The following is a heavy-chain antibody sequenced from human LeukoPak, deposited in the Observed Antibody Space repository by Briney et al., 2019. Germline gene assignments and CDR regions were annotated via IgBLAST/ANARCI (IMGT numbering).Heavy chain of an antibody. V-gene: IGHV3-30*02. CDR1: GFTFSSYG. CDR3: ARDGSGIYYVDYHYYMDV. D-gene: IGHD1-26*01. J-gene: IGHJ6*03. Sequence: GGSLRLSCAASGFTFSSYGMHWVRQAPGKGLEWVAFIRYDGSNKYYADSVKGRFTISRDNSKNTLYLQMNSLRAEDTAVYYCARDGSGIYYVDYHYYMDVWGKGTTVTVSS. CDR2: IRYDGSNK.